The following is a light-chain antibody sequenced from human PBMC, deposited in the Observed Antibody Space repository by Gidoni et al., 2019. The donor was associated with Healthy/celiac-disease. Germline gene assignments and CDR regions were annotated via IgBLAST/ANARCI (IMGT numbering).Light chain of an antibody. V-gene: IGKV3-11*01. Sequence: EIVLTQSPATLSLSPGERATLSCRSSQSVSSYLAWYQQKPGQAPRLLIYDASNRATGITARFSGSGSGTDFTLTISSLEPEDYAVYYCQQRSNWPPKFTFGGGTKVEIK. J-gene: IGKJ4*01. CDR2: DAS. CDR1: QSVSSY. CDR3: QQRSNWPPKFT.